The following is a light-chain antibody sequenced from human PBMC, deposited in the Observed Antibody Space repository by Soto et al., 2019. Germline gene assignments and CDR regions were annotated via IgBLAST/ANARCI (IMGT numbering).Light chain of an antibody. Sequence: QSVLTQPPSVSGAPGQRVTISCTGSSSNLGAGYDVHWYQQRPGAAPKLLISANINRPSGVPDRFSGSKSGTSASLAITGLQADDEGDYYCQSYDSTLSARYVFGTGTKLTVL. V-gene: IGLV1-40*01. CDR2: ANI. CDR1: SSNLGAGYD. J-gene: IGLJ1*01. CDR3: QSYDSTLSARYV.